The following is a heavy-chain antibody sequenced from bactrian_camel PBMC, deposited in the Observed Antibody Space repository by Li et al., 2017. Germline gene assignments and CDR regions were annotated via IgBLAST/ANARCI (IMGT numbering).Heavy chain of an antibody. V-gene: IGHV3S53*01. J-gene: IGHJ6*01. D-gene: IGHD5*01. CDR3: AADLMGWVVGIFPPRQRDFDS. CDR2: VDGTGNT. Sequence: HVQLVESGGASVQTGGSLRLSCAFSGNTRNTHCMAWFRQAPGKEREGVAFVDGTGNTAVADSVKGRFTISKDDAKYTLYLQMNSLKTEDTAVYYCAADLMGWVVGIFPPRQRDFDSWGQGTQVTVS. CDR1: GNTRNTHC.